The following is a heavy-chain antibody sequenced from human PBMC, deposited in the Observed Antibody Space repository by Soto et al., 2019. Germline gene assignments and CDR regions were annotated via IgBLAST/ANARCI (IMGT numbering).Heavy chain of an antibody. CDR1: GGSISSSNL. J-gene: IGHJ6*02. Sequence: SETLSLTCAVSGGSISSSNLWSWVRQPPGKGLEWIGEIYHSGSTYYNPSLKSRVTISVDTSKNQFSLKLSSVTAADTAVYYCARHLTYCSAGSCYSDFPYYGMDVWGQGTTVTVSS. CDR2: IYHSGST. V-gene: IGHV4-4*02. CDR3: ARHLTYCSAGSCYSDFPYYGMDV. D-gene: IGHD2-15*01.